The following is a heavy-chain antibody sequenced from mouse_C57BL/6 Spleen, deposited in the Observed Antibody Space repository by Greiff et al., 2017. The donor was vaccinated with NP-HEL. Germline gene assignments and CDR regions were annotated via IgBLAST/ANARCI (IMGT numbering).Heavy chain of an antibody. CDR3: ARALRLHYFDY. Sequence: EVQLQQSGPELVKPGASVKISCKASGYTFTDYYMNWVKQSHGKSLEWIGDINPNNGGTSYNQKFKGKATLTVDKSSSTAYMELRSLTSEDSAVYYCARALRLHYFDYWGQGTTLTVSS. J-gene: IGHJ2*01. CDR1: GYTFTDYY. CDR2: INPNNGGT. D-gene: IGHD3-2*02. V-gene: IGHV1-26*01.